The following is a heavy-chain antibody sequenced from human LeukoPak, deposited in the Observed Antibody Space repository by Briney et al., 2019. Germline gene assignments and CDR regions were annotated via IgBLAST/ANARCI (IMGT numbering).Heavy chain of an antibody. D-gene: IGHD3-22*01. CDR2: INPSGGST. CDR3: ARNSIHHYDSSGYYSRNAFDI. CDR1: GYTFTSYH. Sequence: GASVKVSCKASGYTFTSYHMHWVRQAPGQGLEWMGIINPSGGSTSYAQKFQGRVTMTRDMSTSTVDMELSSLRSEDTAVYYCARNSIHHYDSSGYYSRNAFDIWGQGTMVTVSS. J-gene: IGHJ3*02. V-gene: IGHV1-46*01.